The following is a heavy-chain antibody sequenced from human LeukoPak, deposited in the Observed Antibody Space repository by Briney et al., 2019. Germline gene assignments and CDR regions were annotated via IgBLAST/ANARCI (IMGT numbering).Heavy chain of an antibody. J-gene: IGHJ6*03. CDR2: ISGSGGST. Sequence: GGSLRLSCAASGFTFSSYAMSWVRQAPGKGLERVSAISGSGGSTYYADSVKGRFTIPRDNSKNTLYLQMNSLRAEDTAVYYCAKGPAVAGKHYCYYMDVWGKGTTVTVSS. D-gene: IGHD6-19*01. CDR1: GFTFSSYA. CDR3: AKGPAVAGKHYCYYMDV. V-gene: IGHV3-23*01.